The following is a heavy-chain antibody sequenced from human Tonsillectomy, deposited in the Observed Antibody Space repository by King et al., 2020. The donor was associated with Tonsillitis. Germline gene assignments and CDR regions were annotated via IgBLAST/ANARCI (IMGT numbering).Heavy chain of an antibody. CDR1: GGSFSGYY. D-gene: IGHD3-22*01. CDR3: ARRLGYFDTSAYHFDY. V-gene: IGHV4-34*01. J-gene: IGHJ4*02. CDR2: INHGGST. Sequence: VQLQQWGAGLLKPSETLSLTCAFYGGSFSGYYWNWIRQPPGKGLEWIGEINHGGSTNYNPSLKSRVTISVDTSKNQLSLKLNSVTAADTAVYYCARRLGYFDTSAYHFDYWGQGTLVTVSS.